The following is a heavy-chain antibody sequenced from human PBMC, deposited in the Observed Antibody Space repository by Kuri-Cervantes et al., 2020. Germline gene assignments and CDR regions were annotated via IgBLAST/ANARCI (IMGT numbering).Heavy chain of an antibody. V-gene: IGHV4-34*01. CDR2: INHSGST. CDR3: ARDPFTYYYDSGGYPY. CDR1: GGSFSGYY. J-gene: IGHJ4*02. Sequence: SETLSLTCAVYGGSFSGYYWSWIRQPPGKGLEWIGEINHSGSTNYNPPLKSRVTISVDTSKNQFSLKLSSVTAADTAVYYCARDPFTYYYDSGGYPYWGQGTLVTVSS. D-gene: IGHD3-22*01.